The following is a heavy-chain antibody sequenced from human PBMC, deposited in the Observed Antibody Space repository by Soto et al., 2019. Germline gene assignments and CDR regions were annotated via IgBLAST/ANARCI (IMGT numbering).Heavy chain of an antibody. Sequence: QVQLQESGPGLVKPSETLSLTCTVSVSGGSVSTGVHYWSWIRQPPGKGLEWIGYISYSGSTNYNPSLTSRVTTSVDPSKNQFSLKLTSVTAADTAVYYCARGYYTSWYWFDRWGRGTLVTVSS. CDR3: ARGYYTSWYWFDR. J-gene: IGHJ2*01. CDR2: ISYSGST. D-gene: IGHD6-13*01. CDR1: GGSVSTGVHY. V-gene: IGHV4-61*08.